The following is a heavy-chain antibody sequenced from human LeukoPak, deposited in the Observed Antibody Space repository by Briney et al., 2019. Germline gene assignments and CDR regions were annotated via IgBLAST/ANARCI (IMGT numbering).Heavy chain of an antibody. J-gene: IGHJ6*02. D-gene: IGHD3-22*01. CDR3: AGKYYYDSSGYYYYYYGMDV. V-gene: IGHV4-59*08. Sequence: SETLSLTCTVSGGSISSYYWSWIRQPPGKGLEWIGYIYSSGSTNYNPSLKSRVTISVDTSKNQFSLKLSSVTAADTAVYYCAGKYYYDSSGYYYYYYGMDVWGQGTTVTVSS. CDR2: IYSSGST. CDR1: GGSISSYY.